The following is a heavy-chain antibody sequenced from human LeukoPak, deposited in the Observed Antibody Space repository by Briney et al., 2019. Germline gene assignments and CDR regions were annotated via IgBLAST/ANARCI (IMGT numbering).Heavy chain of an antibody. J-gene: IGHJ3*02. CDR1: GFIFTDYY. D-gene: IGHD1-14*01. CDR2: IRDYGAII. V-gene: IGHV3-11*01. CDR3: VRVIACRGNRAPTACHGKSNAFDI. Sequence: PGGSLRLSCADSGFIFTDYYMSWVRQAPGKGLEWLAYIRDYGAIIYYADSVRGRFTISRDNAKNSLYLDMDSLRVEDTAIYYAVRVIACRGNRAPTACHGKSNAFDIWGQGTMVTVSS.